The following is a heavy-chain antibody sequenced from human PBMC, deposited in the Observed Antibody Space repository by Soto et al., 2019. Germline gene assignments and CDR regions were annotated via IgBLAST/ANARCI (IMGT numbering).Heavy chain of an antibody. J-gene: IGHJ4*02. CDR3: ARDRRDGYNTFDY. CDR1: GYTFTSYE. D-gene: IGHD5-12*01. Sequence: QVQLVQSGAEVKKPGASVKVSCKASGYTFTSYEMYWVRQAPGQGLEWMGIINPSAGSTTYAQKFQGRVTMTRDTSTSTVYMEMSSLRSEDTAVYYCARDRRDGYNTFDYWGQGTLVTVSS. V-gene: IGHV1-46*01. CDR2: INPSAGST.